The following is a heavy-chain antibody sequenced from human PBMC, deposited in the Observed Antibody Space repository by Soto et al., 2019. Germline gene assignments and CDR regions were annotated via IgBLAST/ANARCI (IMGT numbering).Heavy chain of an antibody. Sequence: KTSETLSLTCAVSGGSISSSNWWSWVRQPPGKGLEWIGEIYHSGSTNYNPSLKSRVTISVDKSKNQFSLKLSSVTAADTAVYYCARARIAARPDHKWSQGTLVTVSS. CDR1: GGSISSSNW. D-gene: IGHD6-6*01. CDR3: ARARIAARPDHK. CDR2: IYHSGST. J-gene: IGHJ4*02. V-gene: IGHV4-4*02.